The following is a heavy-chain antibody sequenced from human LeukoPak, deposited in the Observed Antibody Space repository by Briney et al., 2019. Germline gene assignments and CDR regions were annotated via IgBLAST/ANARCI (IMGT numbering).Heavy chain of an antibody. CDR2: INHSGST. CDR3: ASLTTVTTDY. D-gene: IGHD4-17*01. J-gene: IGHJ4*02. V-gene: IGHV4-34*01. Sequence: PSETLSLTCAVYGGSFSGYYWSWIRQPPGKGLEWIGEINHSGSTYYNPSLKSRVTISVDTSKNQFSLKLSSVTAADTAVYYCASLTTVTTDYWGQGTLVTVSS. CDR1: GGSFSGYY.